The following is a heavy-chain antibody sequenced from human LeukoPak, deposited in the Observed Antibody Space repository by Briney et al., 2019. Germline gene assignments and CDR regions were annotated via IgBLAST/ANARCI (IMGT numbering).Heavy chain of an antibody. D-gene: IGHD3-10*01. CDR3: ARDFGYYGSGSYPDCFDY. V-gene: IGHV3-48*03. J-gene: IGHJ4*02. CDR2: ISTSDSTI. Sequence: PGGSLRLSCTASGFTFSSYEMNWVRQAPGKGLEWVSYISTSDSTIYYADSVKGRFTISRDNAKNSLYLQMNSLRAEDTAIYYCARDFGYYGSGSYPDCFDYWGQGTLVTVSS. CDR1: GFTFSSYE.